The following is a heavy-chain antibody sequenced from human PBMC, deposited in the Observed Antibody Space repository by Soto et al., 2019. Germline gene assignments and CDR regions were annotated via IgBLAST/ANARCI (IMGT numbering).Heavy chain of an antibody. CDR1: GFTFSSYA. D-gene: IGHD6-13*01. J-gene: IGHJ5*02. CDR2: ISYDGSNK. V-gene: IGHV3-30-3*01. CDR3: ARDKVGRIAAAGTFCWFDP. Sequence: GGSLRLSCAASGFTFSSYAMHWVRQAPGKGLEWVAVISYDGSNKYYADSVKGRFTISRDNSKNTLYLQMNSLRAEDTAVYYCARDKVGRIAAAGTFCWFDPWGQGTLVTVSS.